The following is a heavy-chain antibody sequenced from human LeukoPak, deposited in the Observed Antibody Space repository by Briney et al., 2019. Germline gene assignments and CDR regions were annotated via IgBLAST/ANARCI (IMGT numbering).Heavy chain of an antibody. D-gene: IGHD3-10*01. CDR2: TSSDLNVK. V-gene: IGHV3-30-3*01. CDR1: GFTFRNYV. CDR3: AREGYYGSGSPPSLYFDY. Sequence: PGGSLRLSCAASGFTFRNYVIHWVRRAPGKGLEWVAVTSSDLNVKLYADSVKGRFTISRDNSRSTLYLQMNGLRPEDTAIYYCAREGYYGSGSPPSLYFDYWGQGTLVTVSS. J-gene: IGHJ4*02.